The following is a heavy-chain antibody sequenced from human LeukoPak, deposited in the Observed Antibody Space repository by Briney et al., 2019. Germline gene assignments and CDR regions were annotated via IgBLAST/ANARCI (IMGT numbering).Heavy chain of an antibody. Sequence: ASVKVSCKASGYTFTSYGISWVRQAPGQGLEWIGWISAYNGNTNYAQKLQGRVTMTTDTSTSTAYMELRSLRSDDTAVYYCARDEGYCSSTSCYPNWFDPWGQGTLVTVSS. J-gene: IGHJ5*02. D-gene: IGHD2-2*01. CDR1: GYTFTSYG. CDR3: ARDEGYCSSTSCYPNWFDP. CDR2: ISAYNGNT. V-gene: IGHV1-18*01.